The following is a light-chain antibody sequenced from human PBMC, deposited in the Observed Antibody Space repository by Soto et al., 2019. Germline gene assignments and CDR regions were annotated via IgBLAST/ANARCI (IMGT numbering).Light chain of an antibody. Sequence: DIQMTQSPSSLSASVGDRVTITCRASQSISSYLNWYQQKPRKAPELLIYAASSLQSGVPSRFSGSGSGTDFTLTISSLQPEEFATYYCQQSYSNTYTFGQGTRLEIK. J-gene: IGKJ2*01. CDR3: QQSYSNTYT. CDR2: AAS. CDR1: QSISSY. V-gene: IGKV1-39*01.